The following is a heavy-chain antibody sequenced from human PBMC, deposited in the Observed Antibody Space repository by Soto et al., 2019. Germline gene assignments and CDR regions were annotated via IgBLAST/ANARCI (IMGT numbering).Heavy chain of an antibody. D-gene: IGHD1-26*01. J-gene: IGHJ4*02. Sequence: GGSLRLSCAGSGFTFSSYGIHWVRQAPGKGLEWVALISYDGGNEKYTESVKGRFTISRDDSHNVAYLQMSSLRTEDTAMYYCAKDRYSGTYPTDFDYWGQGSLVTVSS. CDR1: GFTFSSYG. V-gene: IGHV3-30*18. CDR2: ISYDGGNE. CDR3: AKDRYSGTYPTDFDY.